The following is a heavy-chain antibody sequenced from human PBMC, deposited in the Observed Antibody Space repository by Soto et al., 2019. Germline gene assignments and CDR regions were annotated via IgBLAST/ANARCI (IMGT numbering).Heavy chain of an antibody. CDR2: ISAYNGNT. CDR1: GYTFTSYG. CDR3: ARIDYGDYVGFDY. V-gene: IGHV1-18*01. J-gene: IGHJ4*02. Sequence: QVQLVQSGAEVKKPGASVKVSCKASGYTFTSYGISWVRQAPGQGLEWMGWISAYNGNTNYAQKLQGRGTKTTDTTTSTAYMELRSRRSDDTAVYYCARIDYGDYVGFDYWGQGTLVTVSS. D-gene: IGHD4-17*01.